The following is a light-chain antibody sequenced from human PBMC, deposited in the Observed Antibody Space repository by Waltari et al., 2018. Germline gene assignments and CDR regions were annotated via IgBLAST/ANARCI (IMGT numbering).Light chain of an antibody. J-gene: IGKJ1*01. V-gene: IGKV1-5*03. Sequence: DIQMTQSPSSLSASVGVKVTITCQASQSINSWLAWYQQKPGKAPKPLIYKAFNLESGVPSRFSGSGSGTDFTLTISSLQPEDFATYYCQQYNSAPWTFGQGTKVEIK. CDR1: QSINSW. CDR3: QQYNSAPWT. CDR2: KAF.